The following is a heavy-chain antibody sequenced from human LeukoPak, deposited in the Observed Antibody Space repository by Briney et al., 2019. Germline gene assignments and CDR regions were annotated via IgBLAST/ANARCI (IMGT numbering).Heavy chain of an antibody. Sequence: GGSLRLSCAASGFTFSSYSMNWVRQAPGKGLEWVSFISTSSIYIYYADSVKGRFTISRDNAKNSLYLQMNSLRAEDTAVYYCVRVDSSGYGLHWGLDYWGQGTLVTVSS. CDR1: GFTFSSYS. J-gene: IGHJ4*02. V-gene: IGHV3-21*01. D-gene: IGHD3-22*01. CDR3: VRVDSSGYGLHWGLDY. CDR2: ISTSSIYI.